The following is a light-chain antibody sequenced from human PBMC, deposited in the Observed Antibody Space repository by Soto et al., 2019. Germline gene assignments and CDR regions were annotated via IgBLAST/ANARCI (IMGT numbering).Light chain of an antibody. CDR3: QTGGMGIRVV. CDR1: SGHSSYA. CDR2: LDSDGSH. V-gene: IGLV4-69*01. Sequence: QSVLTQSPSASASLGASVKLTCTLSSGHSSYAIAWHQQQPEKGPRYLMKLDSDGSHTKGDAIPGRFSGSSSGAERYLTISRLHAEEGADYYCQTGGMGIRVVFGGGTKLTVL. J-gene: IGLJ2*01.